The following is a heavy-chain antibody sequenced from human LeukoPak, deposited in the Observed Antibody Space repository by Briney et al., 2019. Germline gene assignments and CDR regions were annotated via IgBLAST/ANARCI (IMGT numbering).Heavy chain of an antibody. J-gene: IGHJ4*02. CDR3: ARAVSGRFDY. Sequence: SETLSLTCAVYGGSFSGYYWSWIRQPPGKGLEWTGYIYYSGSTNYNPSLKSRVTISVDTSKNQFSLKLSSVTAADTAIYYCARAVSGRFDYWGQGTLVTVSS. D-gene: IGHD6-19*01. CDR1: GGSFSGYY. V-gene: IGHV4-59*08. CDR2: IYYSGST.